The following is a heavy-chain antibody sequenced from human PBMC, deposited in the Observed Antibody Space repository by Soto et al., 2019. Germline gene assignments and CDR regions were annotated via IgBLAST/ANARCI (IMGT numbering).Heavy chain of an antibody. CDR2: ISSSSSYI. Sequence: GGSLRLSCAASGFTFSSYSMNWVRQAPGKGLEWVSSISSSSSYIYYADSVKGRFTISRDNAKNSLYLQMNSLRAEDTAVYYCAGYNGKRGGAFDIWGQGTMVTVSS. J-gene: IGHJ3*02. CDR3: AGYNGKRGGAFDI. V-gene: IGHV3-21*01. D-gene: IGHD1-20*01. CDR1: GFTFSSYS.